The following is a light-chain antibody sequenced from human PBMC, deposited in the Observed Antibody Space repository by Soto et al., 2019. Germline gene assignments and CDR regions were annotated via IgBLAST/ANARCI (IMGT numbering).Light chain of an antibody. Sequence: SYELTQPPSVSVSPGQTASITCSGDKLGDKYACWYQQKPGQSPVLVIYQDSKRPSGIPERFSGSNSGNTATLTISGTQAMDEADYYCQVWDSSTFVVFGGWTKLTVL. J-gene: IGLJ2*01. CDR3: QVWDSSTFVV. CDR2: QDS. CDR1: KLGDKY. V-gene: IGLV3-1*01.